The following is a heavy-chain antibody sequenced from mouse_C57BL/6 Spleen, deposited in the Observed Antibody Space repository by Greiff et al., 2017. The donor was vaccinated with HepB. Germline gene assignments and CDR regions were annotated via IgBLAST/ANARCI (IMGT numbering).Heavy chain of an antibody. J-gene: IGHJ1*03. Sequence: QVQLQQPGAELVKPGASVKLSCKASGYTFTSYWMHWVKQRPGRGLEWIGRIDPNSGGTKYNEKFKSKATLTVDKPASTAFMQLSSLTSADSAVYYCAGNDYDVLYWYFDVWGTGTTVTVSS. V-gene: IGHV1-72*01. CDR3: AGNDYDVLYWYFDV. D-gene: IGHD2-4*01. CDR1: GYTFTSYW. CDR2: IDPNSGGT.